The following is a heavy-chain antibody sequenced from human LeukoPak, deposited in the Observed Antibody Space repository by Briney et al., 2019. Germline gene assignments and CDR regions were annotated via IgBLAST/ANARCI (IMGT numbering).Heavy chain of an antibody. CDR3: ARGGYSGYVAWFDP. J-gene: IGHJ5*02. Sequence: SETLSLTCAVYGGSFSGYYWSWIRQPAGKGLEWIGRTYTSGSTNYNPSLKSRVTISVDTSKNQFSLKLSSVTAADTAVYYCARGGYSGYVAWFDPWGQGTLVTVSS. CDR1: GGSFSGYY. V-gene: IGHV4-59*10. D-gene: IGHD5-12*01. CDR2: TYTSGST.